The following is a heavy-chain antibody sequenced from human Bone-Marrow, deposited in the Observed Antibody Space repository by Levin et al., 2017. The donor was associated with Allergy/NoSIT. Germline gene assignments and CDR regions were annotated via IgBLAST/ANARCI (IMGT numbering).Heavy chain of an antibody. CDR2: IDPVDSQT. CDR1: GYNFKSYW. D-gene: IGHD1-14*01. Sequence: GGSLRLSCETSGYNFKSYWITWVRQKPGKGLEWVGRIDPVDSQTFFNPSFQGHVSLSLDKSVRTAYLQWSSLRASDTAVYYCATFTGRKMQYWGQGSLVTVAA. J-gene: IGHJ1*01. V-gene: IGHV5-10-1*01. CDR3: ATFTGRKMQY.